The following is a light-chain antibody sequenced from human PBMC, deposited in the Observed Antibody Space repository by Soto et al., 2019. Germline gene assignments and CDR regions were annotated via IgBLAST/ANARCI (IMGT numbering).Light chain of an antibody. CDR3: CSYAGSYTLGV. CDR1: SSDGGGYNY. Sequence: QSALTQPRSVSGSPGQSVTISFTGTSSDGGGYNYVSWYQQHPGKAPKLMIYDVSKRPSGVPDRFSGSKSGNTASLTISGLQAEDEADYYCCSYAGSYTLGVFGTGTKVTVL. CDR2: DVS. V-gene: IGLV2-11*01. J-gene: IGLJ1*01.